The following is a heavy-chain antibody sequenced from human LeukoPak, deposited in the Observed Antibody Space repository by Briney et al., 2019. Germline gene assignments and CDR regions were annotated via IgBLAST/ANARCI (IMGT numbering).Heavy chain of an antibody. J-gene: IGHJ4*02. CDR3: ARRLDLLRYFD. CDR1: GGSISSSSYY. CDR2: IYYSGST. D-gene: IGHD3-9*01. Sequence: KTSETLSLTCTVSGGSISSSSYYWGWIRQPPGKGLEWIGSIYYSGSTHYNPSLKSRVTISVDTSKNQFSLKLSSVTAADTAVYYCARRLDLLRYFDWGQGTLVTVSS. V-gene: IGHV4-39*01.